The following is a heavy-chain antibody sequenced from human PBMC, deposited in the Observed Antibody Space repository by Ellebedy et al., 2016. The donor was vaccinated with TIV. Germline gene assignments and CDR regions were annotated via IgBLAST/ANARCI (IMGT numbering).Heavy chain of an antibody. D-gene: IGHD5-24*01. CDR3: ARAPGDGYRVDY. V-gene: IGHV3-49*04. J-gene: IGHJ4*02. Sequence: GESLKISCAASGFTFSSYWMTWVRQAPGKGLEWVGFIRSKAYGGTTQYAASVKGRFTISRDDSKNSLYLQMNSLKTEDTAVYYCARAPGDGYRVDYWGQGTLVTVSS. CDR2: IRSKAYGGTT. CDR1: GFTFSSYW.